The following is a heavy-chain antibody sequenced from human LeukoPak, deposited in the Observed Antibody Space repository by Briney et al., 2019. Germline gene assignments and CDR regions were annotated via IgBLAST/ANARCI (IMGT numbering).Heavy chain of an antibody. CDR3: ARDLWTGDCSGGSCYSDNWFDP. Sequence: GASVKVSCKASGGTFSSYAISWVRQAPGQGLEWMGGIIPIFGTANYAQKFQGRVTITADESTSTAYMELSSLRSEDTAVYYCARDLWTGDCSGGSCYSDNWFDPWGQGTLVTVSS. CDR2: IIPIFGTA. D-gene: IGHD2-15*01. V-gene: IGHV1-69*13. CDR1: GGTFSSYA. J-gene: IGHJ5*02.